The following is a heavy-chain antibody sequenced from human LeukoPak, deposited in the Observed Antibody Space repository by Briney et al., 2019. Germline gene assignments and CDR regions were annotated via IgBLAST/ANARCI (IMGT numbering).Heavy chain of an antibody. D-gene: IGHD3-3*01. CDR2: IYSGGST. Sequence: GGSLRLSCAASGFTFSSYTMNWVRQAPGKGLEWVSVIYSGGSTYYADSVKGRFTISRDTFRNTLYLQMNSLRAEDTAIYYCTRAPRGGYYFDYWGQGTLVTVSS. CDR1: GFTFSSYT. J-gene: IGHJ4*02. CDR3: TRAPRGGYYFDY. V-gene: IGHV3-66*01.